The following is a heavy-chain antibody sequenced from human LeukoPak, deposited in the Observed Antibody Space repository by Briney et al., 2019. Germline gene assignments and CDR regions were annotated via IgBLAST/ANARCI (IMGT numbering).Heavy chain of an antibody. D-gene: IGHD3-16*01. CDR2: IYYSGST. V-gene: IGHV4-59*01. Sequence: SETLSLTCTVSGGSISSYSWTWIRQPPGKGLEWIGSIYYSGSTNYNPSLKSRVTISVDTSKNQFSLKLSSVTAADTAVYYCVRGRVLGAFDIWGQGTMVTVSS. CDR3: VRGRVLGAFDI. J-gene: IGHJ3*02. CDR1: GGSISSYS.